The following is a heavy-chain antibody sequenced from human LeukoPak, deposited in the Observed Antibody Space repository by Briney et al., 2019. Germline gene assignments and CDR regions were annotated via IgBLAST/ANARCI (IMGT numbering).Heavy chain of an antibody. V-gene: IGHV3-74*01. J-gene: IGHJ6*03. CDR2: MNSDGSST. Sequence: PGVSLSRSCAASAFTFSSYLMHTVRQAPGKGLVWVSRMNSDGSSTSYADSVKGRFTISRDNAKNTLYLQMNSLRAEDTAVYYCARGAVTTPYYYYYMDVWGKGTTVTVSS. CDR1: AFTFSSYL. CDR3: ARGAVTTPYYYYYMDV. D-gene: IGHD4-11*01.